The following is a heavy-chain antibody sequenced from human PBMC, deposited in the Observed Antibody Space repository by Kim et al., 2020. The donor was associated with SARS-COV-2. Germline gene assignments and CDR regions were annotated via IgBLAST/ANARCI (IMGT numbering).Heavy chain of an antibody. D-gene: IGHD3-22*01. J-gene: IGHJ6*02. V-gene: IGHV3-53*01. CDR3: ASWYYDSSGYSSYYYYGMDV. Sequence: RFTISRDNSKNTLYLQMNSLRAEDTAVYYCASWYYDSSGYSSYYYYGMDVWGQGTTVTVSS.